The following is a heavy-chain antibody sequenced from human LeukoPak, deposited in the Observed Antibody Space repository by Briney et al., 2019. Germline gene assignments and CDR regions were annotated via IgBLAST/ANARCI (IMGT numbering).Heavy chain of an antibody. J-gene: IGHJ4*02. CDR1: GFTFSDYY. CDR2: ISPSGRDT. Sequence: GGALRLSCAASGFTFSDYYMSWIRDALGKGREWGSYISPSGRDTNYADSLKGRFTISRDNAKNSLYLQMNRLRAEDTAVYYCARHPSSQNFDYWGQGALVTVSS. V-gene: IGHV3-11*03. D-gene: IGHD6-13*01. CDR3: ARHPSSQNFDY.